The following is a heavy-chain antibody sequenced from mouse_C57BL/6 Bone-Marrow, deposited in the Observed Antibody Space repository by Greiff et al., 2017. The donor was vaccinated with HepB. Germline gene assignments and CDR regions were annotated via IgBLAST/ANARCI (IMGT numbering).Heavy chain of an antibody. CDR2: INPNNGGT. V-gene: IGHV1-22*01. CDR1: GYTFTDYH. CDR3: ARWRPNYGSRYFDV. J-gene: IGHJ1*03. D-gene: IGHD1-1*01. Sequence: LVKPGASVKMSCKASGYTFTDYHMHWVKQSHGKSLEWIGYINPNNGGTSYNQKFKGKATLTVNKSSSTAYMELRSLTSEDSAVYYCARWRPNYGSRYFDVWGTGTTVTVSS.